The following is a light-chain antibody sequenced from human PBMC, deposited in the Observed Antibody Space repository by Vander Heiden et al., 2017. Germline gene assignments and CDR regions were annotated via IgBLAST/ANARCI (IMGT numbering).Light chain of an antibody. CDR3: VLYMGSGIWG. V-gene: IGLV8-61*01. Sequence: FSVSPGGTVTLTCGLSSGSVSTSYYPSWYQQTPGQAPRTLIYSTNTRSSGVPDRFSGSILGNKAALTITGAQADDESDYYCVLYMGSGIWGFGGGTKLTVL. CDR2: STN. CDR1: SGSVSTSYY. J-gene: IGLJ3*02.